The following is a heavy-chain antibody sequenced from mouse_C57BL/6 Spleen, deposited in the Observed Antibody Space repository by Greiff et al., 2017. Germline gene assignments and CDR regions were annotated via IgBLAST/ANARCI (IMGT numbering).Heavy chain of an antibody. Sequence: VQLQQSGAELVRPGSSVKLSCKASGYTFTSYWMHWVKQRPIQGLEWIGNIDPSDSETHYNQKFKDKATLTVDKSSSTAYMQLSSLTSEDSAVYYCASAYYSNYSWFAYWGQGTLVTVSA. D-gene: IGHD2-12*01. CDR1: GYTFTSYW. J-gene: IGHJ3*01. CDR2: IDPSDSET. V-gene: IGHV1-52*01. CDR3: ASAYYSNYSWFAY.